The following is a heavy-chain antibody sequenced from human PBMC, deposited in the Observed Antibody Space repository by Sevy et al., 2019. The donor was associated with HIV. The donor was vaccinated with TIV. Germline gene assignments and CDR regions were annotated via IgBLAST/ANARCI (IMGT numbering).Heavy chain of an antibody. CDR1: GGSISSRDYY. J-gene: IGHJ5*02. CDR3: ARDIVVGPAAIGGWFDP. CDR2: IYYSGST. D-gene: IGHD2-2*01. Sequence: SETLSLTCTVSGGSISSRDYYWSWIRQPPAKGLDGIGYIYYSGSTYYNPSLKSRVTISVDTSKNQFSLKLSSVTAPDMAVYYCARDIVVGPAAIGGWFDPWGQGTLVTVSS. V-gene: IGHV4-30-4*01.